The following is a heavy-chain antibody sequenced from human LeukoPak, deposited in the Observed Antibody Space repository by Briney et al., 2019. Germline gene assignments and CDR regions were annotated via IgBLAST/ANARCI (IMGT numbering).Heavy chain of an antibody. CDR2: ISGSGGST. V-gene: IGHV3-23*01. J-gene: IGHJ4*02. D-gene: IGHD5-12*01. CDR3: AKDEPGHVDIVAVWDY. Sequence: PGGSLRLSCAASGFTFSSYAMSWVRQAPGKGLEWVSAISGSGGSTYYADSVKGRFTISRDNSKNTLYLQTNSLRAEDTAVYYCAKDEPGHVDIVAVWDYWGQGTLVTVSS. CDR1: GFTFSSYA.